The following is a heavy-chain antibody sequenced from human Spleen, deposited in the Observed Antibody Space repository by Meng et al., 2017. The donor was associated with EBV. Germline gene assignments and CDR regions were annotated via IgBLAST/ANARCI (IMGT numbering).Heavy chain of an antibody. Sequence: QITLKESGPTLVKPXQTLTLTCTYSGFSLGSNGLGVGWIRQPPGKALEWLALIYWDADKRYNPSLKSRLSLIEDTSKNQVVLTMTNMDPVDTATYYCAHKIDAGWFDPWGQGILVNVSS. CDR1: GFSLGSNGLG. J-gene: IGHJ5*02. CDR2: IYWDADK. CDR3: AHKIDAGWFDP. V-gene: IGHV2-5*02.